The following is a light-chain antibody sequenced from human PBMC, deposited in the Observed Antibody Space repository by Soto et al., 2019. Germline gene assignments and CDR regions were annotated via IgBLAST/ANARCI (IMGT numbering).Light chain of an antibody. CDR2: GAS. CDR3: QQYNNWPRT. CDR1: QSVNSN. Sequence: ETLMTQSAATLSVSPGERVTLSCRASQSVNSNLAWYQQQPGQDPRLLIFGASTSVTGIPARFSGSGSGTDFTLAISSLQSEDFAIYYCQQYNNWPRTFGQGTKVEI. V-gene: IGKV3-15*01. J-gene: IGKJ1*01.